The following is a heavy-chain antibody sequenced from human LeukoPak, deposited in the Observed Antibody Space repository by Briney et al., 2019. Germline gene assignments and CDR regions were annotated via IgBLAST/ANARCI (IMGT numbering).Heavy chain of an antibody. CDR3: ARDLRSGSYRYFDY. Sequence: GRSLRLSCAASGFTFSSYAMHWVRQAPGKGLEWVSGISWNSGSIGYADSVKGRFTISRDNAKNSLYLQMNSLRAEDTAVYYCARDLRSGSYRYFDYWGQGTLVTVSS. J-gene: IGHJ4*02. CDR1: GFTFSSYA. CDR2: ISWNSGSI. D-gene: IGHD3-10*01. V-gene: IGHV3-9*01.